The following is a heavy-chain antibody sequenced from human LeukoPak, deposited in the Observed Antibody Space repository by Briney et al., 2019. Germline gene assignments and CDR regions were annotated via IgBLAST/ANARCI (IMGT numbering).Heavy chain of an antibody. CDR1: GFTFSSYG. Sequence: QPGRSLRLSCAASGFTFSSYGMHWVRQAPGKGLEWVAVISYDGNNKYYTDSVRGRFTISRDNSKNTLYLQMNSLRGEDTALYYCAKDQEDVALAALRTRPDYWGQGTLVTVSS. D-gene: IGHD6-19*01. V-gene: IGHV3-30*18. CDR2: ISYDGNNK. CDR3: AKDQEDVALAALRTRPDY. J-gene: IGHJ4*02.